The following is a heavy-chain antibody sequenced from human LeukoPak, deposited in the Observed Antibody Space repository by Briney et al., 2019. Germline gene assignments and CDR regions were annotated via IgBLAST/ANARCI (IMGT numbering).Heavy chain of an antibody. CDR1: GGSISGYS. J-gene: IGHJ5*02. D-gene: IGHD3-10*01. CDR3: ARGHLGLSP. V-gene: IGHV4-59*01. Sequence: KPSETLSLTCTVSGGSISGYSWTWIRQPPGQGLEWIGYFHNGRTTSYNPSLTGRVTISVDTAMDQISLKLNSVTAADTAVYYCARGHLGLSPWGQGTLVTVSS. CDR2: FHNGRTT.